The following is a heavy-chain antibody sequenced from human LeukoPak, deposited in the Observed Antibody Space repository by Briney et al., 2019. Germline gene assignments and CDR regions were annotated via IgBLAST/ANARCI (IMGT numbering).Heavy chain of an antibody. CDR2: IKSDGSRT. J-gene: IGHJ4*02. CDR1: GFTFSNYW. CDR3: ARELPFDY. Sequence: GGSLRLSCAVSGFTFSNYWMHWVRQAQGKGLVWVSRIKSDGSRTDYADSVKGRFTISRDNAKNTLYLRMNSLRAEDTAIYYCARELPFDYWGQGTLVTVSS. D-gene: IGHD2-15*01. V-gene: IGHV3-74*01.